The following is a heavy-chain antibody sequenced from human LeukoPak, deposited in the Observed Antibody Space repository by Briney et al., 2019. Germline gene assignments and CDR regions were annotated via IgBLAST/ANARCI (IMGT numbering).Heavy chain of an antibody. CDR3: ARGRLPVTTGGAIDY. Sequence: GGSLRLSCAASGFTFSSYAMHWVRQAPGKGLEWVAVISYDGSNKYYAGPVKGRFTISRDNSKNTLYLQMNSLRAEDTAVYYCARGRLPVTTGGAIDYWGQGTLVTVSS. J-gene: IGHJ4*02. CDR1: GFTFSSYA. CDR2: ISYDGSNK. D-gene: IGHD4-17*01. V-gene: IGHV3-30-3*01.